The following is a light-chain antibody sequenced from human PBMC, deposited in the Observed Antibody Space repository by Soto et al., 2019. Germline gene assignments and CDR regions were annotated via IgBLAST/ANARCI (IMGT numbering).Light chain of an antibody. J-gene: IGKJ4*01. CDR3: QQYDNLHLT. V-gene: IGKV1-33*01. CDR1: QDISNY. Sequence: DIQMTQSPSSLSASVGDRVTITCQASQDISNYLNWYQQKPGKAPKLLIYDASNLETGVPSRFSGSGSGTDLTFTISSLQPEDIATYYCQQYDNLHLTFGGGTKVEIK. CDR2: DAS.